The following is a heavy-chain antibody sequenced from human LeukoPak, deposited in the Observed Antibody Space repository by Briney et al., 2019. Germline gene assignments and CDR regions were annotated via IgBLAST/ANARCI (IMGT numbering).Heavy chain of an antibody. D-gene: IGHD2-15*01. J-gene: IGHJ4*02. Sequence: ASVKVSCKASRYTFTGYYMHWVRQAPGQRLEWMGRINPKSGGTNYAQKLQRTVTMTRETSISTAYMELSRLRSDDTAVYYCARILLCSGGSCLSVGVDYWGQGTLVTVSS. CDR2: INPKSGGT. CDR1: RYTFTGYY. V-gene: IGHV1-2*06. CDR3: ARILLCSGGSCLSVGVDY.